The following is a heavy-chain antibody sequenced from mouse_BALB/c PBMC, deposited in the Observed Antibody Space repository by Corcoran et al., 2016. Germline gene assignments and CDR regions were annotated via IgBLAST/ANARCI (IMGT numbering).Heavy chain of an antibody. Sequence: QIQLVQTGHEMKKPGETVKISCKASGYTFTNYGMNWVKQAPGKGLKWMGWINTYTGEPTYADDFKGRFAFSLETSASTAYLQINNLKNEDMATYFCARGGITPFAYWGQGTLVTVSA. CDR1: GYTFTNYG. D-gene: IGHD2-4*01. CDR2: INTYTGEP. V-gene: IGHV9-1*02. J-gene: IGHJ3*01. CDR3: ARGGITPFAY.